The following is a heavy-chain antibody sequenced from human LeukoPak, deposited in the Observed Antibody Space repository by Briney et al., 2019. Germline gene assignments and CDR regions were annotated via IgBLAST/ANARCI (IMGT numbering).Heavy chain of an antibody. D-gene: IGHD6-19*01. CDR3: ARVAVAGIDY. V-gene: IGHV3-53*01. CDR2: IYSGGST. J-gene: IGHJ4*02. Sequence: PGGSLRLSCAASGFTVSSNYMSWVRQAPGKGLEWVSVIYSGGSTYYADSVKGRVTISTDNSKNTLYLQMNSLRAEDTAVYYCARVAVAGIDYWGQGTLVTVSS. CDR1: GFTVSSNY.